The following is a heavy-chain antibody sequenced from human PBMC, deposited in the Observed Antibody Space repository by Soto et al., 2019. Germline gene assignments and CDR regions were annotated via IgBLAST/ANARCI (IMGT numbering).Heavy chain of an antibody. V-gene: IGHV1-18*01. CDR3: AREGYNWIYRQYYFDY. J-gene: IGHJ4*02. Sequence: GASVKVSCKASGYTFTSYGISWVRQAPGQGLEWMGWISAYNGNTNYAQKLQGRVTMTTDTSTSTAYMELRSLRSDDTAVYYCAREGYNWIYRQYYFDYWGQGTLVTVSS. CDR2: ISAYNGNT. D-gene: IGHD1-7*01. CDR1: GYTFTSYG.